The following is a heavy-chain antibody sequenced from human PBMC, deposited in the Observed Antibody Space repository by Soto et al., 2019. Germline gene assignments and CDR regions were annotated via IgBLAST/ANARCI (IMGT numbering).Heavy chain of an antibody. CDR3: ARERIAAGGTHVAFDI. Sequence: GGSLRLSCAASGFTVSSNYMTWVRQAPGKGLEWVSLLYIGGNTYYADSVKGRFTISRDNSKNTLYLQMNSLRAEDTAVYYCARERIAAGGTHVAFDIWGQGTMVTVSS. J-gene: IGHJ3*02. CDR1: GFTVSSNY. V-gene: IGHV3-53*01. CDR2: LYIGGNT. D-gene: IGHD6-13*01.